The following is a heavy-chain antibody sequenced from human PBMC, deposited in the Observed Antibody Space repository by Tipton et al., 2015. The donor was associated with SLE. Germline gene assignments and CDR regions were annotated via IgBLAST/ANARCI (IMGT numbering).Heavy chain of an antibody. V-gene: IGHV3-30*04. CDR3: ARDSFQCVSTRCNRGDFFDN. J-gene: IGHJ4*02. D-gene: IGHD5/OR15-5a*01. CDR1: GFTFSHYA. Sequence: SLRLSCVASGFTFSHYAMHWVRQAPGKGLEWVALIANDGSHRYYADSVKGRFIFSRDNSKDTLFLQMNSLRPDDTAIYYCARDSFQCVSTRCNRGDFFDNWGQGTLVSVSS. CDR2: IANDGSHR.